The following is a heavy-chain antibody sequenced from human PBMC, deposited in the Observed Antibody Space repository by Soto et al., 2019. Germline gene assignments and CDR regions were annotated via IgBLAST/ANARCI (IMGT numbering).Heavy chain of an antibody. CDR3: AMSYYGSGSYHYYYYDYVMDV. CDR1: GGTFSSYT. V-gene: IGHV1-69*02. J-gene: IGHJ6*01. D-gene: IGHD3-10*01. Sequence: QVQLVQSGAEVKKPGSSVKVSCKASGGTFSSYTIRWVRQAPGQGLEWMGRIIPILGIANYAQKFQGRVTSTADKSTSTAYMERSSLRAEDTAVYYCAMSYYGSGSYHYYYYDYVMDVWGQWTTVTVSS. CDR2: IIPILGIA.